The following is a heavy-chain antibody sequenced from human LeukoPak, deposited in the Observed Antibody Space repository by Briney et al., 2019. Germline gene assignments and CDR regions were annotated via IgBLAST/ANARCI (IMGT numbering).Heavy chain of an antibody. CDR1: GASFTSNW. CDR3: ARALSNDAFDI. Sequence: GESKKSSCKGSGASFTSNWYIWVGQMPGEKMEWMGIIYPGASDTRYSPSFQGQVTISADKSTSLAYLQSSSLQASDTAMYYCARALSNDAFDIWGQGTMVTVSS. J-gene: IGHJ3*02. V-gene: IGHV5-51*03. CDR2: IYPGASDT.